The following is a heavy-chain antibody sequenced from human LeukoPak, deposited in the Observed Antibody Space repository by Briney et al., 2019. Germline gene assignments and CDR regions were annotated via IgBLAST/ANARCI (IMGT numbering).Heavy chain of an antibody. Sequence: GGSLRLSCAASGLTFSSYGMHWVRQAPGKGLEWVAVISYDGSNKYYAGSVKGRFTISRDNSKNTLYLQMNSLRAEDTAVYYCARELSGWYFDYWGQGTLVTVSS. J-gene: IGHJ4*02. V-gene: IGHV3-30*03. CDR2: ISYDGSNK. CDR1: GLTFSSYG. D-gene: IGHD6-19*01. CDR3: ARELSGWYFDY.